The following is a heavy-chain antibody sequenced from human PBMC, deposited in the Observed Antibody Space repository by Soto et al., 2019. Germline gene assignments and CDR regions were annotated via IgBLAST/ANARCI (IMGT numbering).Heavy chain of an antibody. D-gene: IGHD3-22*01. V-gene: IGHV1-69*01. CDR2: IISISGTA. CDR3: ARAKLLEYFDSSGYPIYSFDY. Sequence: QVQLVQSGAEVKKPGSSVKVSCTASGGTFSSYAISWVRQAPGQGLEWMGGIISISGTANYAPKFQGRVTITADDSTSTADIELSSLRSVDTAVYYCARAKLLEYFDSSGYPIYSFDYWGQGTLVTVSS. J-gene: IGHJ4*02. CDR1: GGTFSSYA.